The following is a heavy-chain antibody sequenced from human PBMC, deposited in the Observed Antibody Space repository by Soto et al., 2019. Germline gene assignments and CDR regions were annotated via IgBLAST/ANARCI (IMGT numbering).Heavy chain of an antibody. CDR3: AKDFTNSAQLWFGELLMAFDY. D-gene: IGHD3-10*01. V-gene: IGHV3-30*18. Sequence: GGSLRLSCAASGFTFSSYGMHWVRQAPGKGLEWVAVISYDGSNKYYADSVKGRFTISRDNSKNTLYLQMNSLRAEDTAVYYCAKDFTNSAQLWFGELLMAFDYWGQGTLVTVSS. CDR1: GFTFSSYG. J-gene: IGHJ4*02. CDR2: ISYDGSNK.